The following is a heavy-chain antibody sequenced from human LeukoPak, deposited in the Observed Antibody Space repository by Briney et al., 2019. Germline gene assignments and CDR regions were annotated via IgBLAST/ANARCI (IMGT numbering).Heavy chain of an antibody. CDR1: EFTLSNYA. J-gene: IGHJ5*02. V-gene: IGHV3-30-3*01. D-gene: IGHD2-2*01. CDR2: ISYDGSNK. Sequence: GGSLRLSCAASEFTLSNYAIHWVRQAPGKGLEWVAVISYDGSNKQYADSVKGRFTISRDNSKNTLYLQMNSLRAEDTAVYYCAKGLYCSSTSCPVWFDPWGQGTLVTVSS. CDR3: AKGLYCSSTSCPVWFDP.